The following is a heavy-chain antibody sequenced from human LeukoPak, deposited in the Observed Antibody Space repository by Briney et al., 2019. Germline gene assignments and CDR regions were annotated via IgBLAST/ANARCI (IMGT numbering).Heavy chain of an antibody. CDR1: GFTFSNYA. CDR2: MSGSGGRR. D-gene: IGHD6-19*01. Sequence: PGGSLRLSCAASGFTFSNYAMSWVRQAPGKGLEWVSSMSGSGGRRYYADSVKGRFTISRDNSKNTLYLQMNNLRAEDRAVYYCAKNQGQWLVPVDYWGQGTLVTVSS. V-gene: IGHV3-23*01. J-gene: IGHJ4*02. CDR3: AKNQGQWLVPVDY.